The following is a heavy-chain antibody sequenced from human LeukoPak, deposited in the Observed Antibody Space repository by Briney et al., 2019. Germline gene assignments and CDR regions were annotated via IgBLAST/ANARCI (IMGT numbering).Heavy chain of an antibody. D-gene: IGHD1-7*01. Sequence: GGSLRLSCAASGFTFSSYSMNWVRQAPGKGLAWVSSISATGGSKSYADSVKGRFTISRDNSKNTLYLQMNSLRAEDTAVYYCAGPNWNYAPAAFDIWGQGTMVTVSS. J-gene: IGHJ3*02. CDR2: ISATGGSK. V-gene: IGHV3-23*01. CDR3: AGPNWNYAPAAFDI. CDR1: GFTFSSYS.